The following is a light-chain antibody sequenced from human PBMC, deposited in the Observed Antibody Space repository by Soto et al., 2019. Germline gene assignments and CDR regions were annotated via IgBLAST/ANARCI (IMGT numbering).Light chain of an antibody. CDR2: GAS. Sequence: EIVMPQSPATLSVSPGERATLSCRASQSVSRNLAWYQQKPGQAPRLLIYGASTRAPGIPARFSGSGSGTEFTLTISSLQSEDFAVYYCQHYKNSPPTFGPGTKVDIK. J-gene: IGKJ3*01. V-gene: IGKV3-15*01. CDR3: QHYKNSPPT. CDR1: QSVSRN.